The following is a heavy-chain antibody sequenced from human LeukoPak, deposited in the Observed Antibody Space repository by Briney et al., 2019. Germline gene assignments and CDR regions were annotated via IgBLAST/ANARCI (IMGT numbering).Heavy chain of an antibody. V-gene: IGHV4-59*12. D-gene: IGHD2-15*01. CDR2: IYYSGST. Sequence: SSETLSLTCTVSGGSISSYYWSWIRQPPGKGLEWIGYIYYSGSTNYNPSLKSRVTISVDTSKNQFSLKLSSVTAADTAVYYCAREPLPYCSGGSCYESAIDYWGQGTLVTVSS. J-gene: IGHJ4*02. CDR1: GGSISSYY. CDR3: AREPLPYCSGGSCYESAIDY.